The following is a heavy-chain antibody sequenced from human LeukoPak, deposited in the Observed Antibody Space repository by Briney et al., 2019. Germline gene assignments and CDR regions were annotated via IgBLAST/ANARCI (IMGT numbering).Heavy chain of an antibody. D-gene: IGHD6-19*01. Sequence: GGSLRLSCEASGFTFSSYAMSWVRQAPGKGLEWVSAISGSGGSTYYADSVKGRFTISRDNSKNTLYLQMNSLRAEDTAVYYCARDSLSSGWYSGYFQHWGQGTLVTVSS. V-gene: IGHV3-23*01. J-gene: IGHJ1*01. CDR2: ISGSGGST. CDR1: GFTFSSYA. CDR3: ARDSLSSGWYSGYFQH.